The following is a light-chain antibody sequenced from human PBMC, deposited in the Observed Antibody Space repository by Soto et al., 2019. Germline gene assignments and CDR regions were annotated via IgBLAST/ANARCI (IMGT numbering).Light chain of an antibody. CDR1: QGISSW. CDR3: QQANSFPLT. V-gene: IGKV1-12*01. J-gene: IGKJ4*01. Sequence: DIQMTQSPSSVSASVGDRVTITCRASQGISSWLAWSQQKPGKAPKLLIYAASSLQSGVPSRFSGRGSGTEFTLTISSLQPEDFATYYCQQANSFPLTFGGGTKVEIK. CDR2: AAS.